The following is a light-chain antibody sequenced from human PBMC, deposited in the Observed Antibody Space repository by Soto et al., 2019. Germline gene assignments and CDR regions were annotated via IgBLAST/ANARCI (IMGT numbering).Light chain of an antibody. CDR2: QVN. Sequence: QSALTQPPSASGSPGQSVTISCTGTSSDIGVFDFVSWYQQHPGKAPKVIIYQVNKRPSGVPDRFSGSKSGNMASLTVSGLRPEDEADYFCSSFAGSNSPYVFGTGTKVTVL. J-gene: IGLJ1*01. CDR3: SSFAGSNSPYV. CDR1: SSDIGVFDF. V-gene: IGLV2-8*01.